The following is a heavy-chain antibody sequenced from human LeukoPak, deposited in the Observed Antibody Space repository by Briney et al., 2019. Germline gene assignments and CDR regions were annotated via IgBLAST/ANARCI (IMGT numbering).Heavy chain of an antibody. D-gene: IGHD1-26*01. CDR1: SGSISSYY. J-gene: IGHJ4*02. V-gene: IGHV4-59*01. Sequence: SETLSLTCTVSSGSISSYYWSWIRQPPGKGLEWIGYIYYSGSTNYNPSLKSRVTLSVDTSKNQFSLKLSSVTAADTAVYYCAREGGSYFDYWGQGTLVTVSS. CDR3: AREGGSYFDY. CDR2: IYYSGST.